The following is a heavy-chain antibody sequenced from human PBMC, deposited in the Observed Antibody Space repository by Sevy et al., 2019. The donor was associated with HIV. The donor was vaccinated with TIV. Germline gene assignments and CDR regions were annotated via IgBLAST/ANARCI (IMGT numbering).Heavy chain of an antibody. CDR2: ISGSGGST. CDR1: GFTFTYYD. V-gene: IGHV3-23*01. CDR3: TKGVPFLFRVGYCHYYFDF. J-gene: IGHJ4*02. D-gene: IGHD3-22*01. Sequence: GGSLRLSCAASGFTFTYYDMTWVRQAPGKGLEWVSSISGSGGSTYYAGSVKGRFSISRDNSRNTLYLQMNSLRADDTAVYYCTKGVPFLFRVGYCHYYFDFWGQGTLVTVSS.